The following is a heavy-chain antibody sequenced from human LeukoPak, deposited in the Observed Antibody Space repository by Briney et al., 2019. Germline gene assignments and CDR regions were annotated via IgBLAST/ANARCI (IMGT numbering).Heavy chain of an antibody. CDR2: ISGSGGST. CDR3: AKSVVVVAATTPFDY. CDR1: GFTVSSNY. D-gene: IGHD2-15*01. Sequence: GGSLRLSCAASGFTVSSNYMSWVRQAPGKGLEWVSAISGSGGSTYYADSVKGRFTISRDNSKNTLYLQMNSLRAEDTAVYYCAKSVVVVAATTPFDYWGQGTLVTVSS. V-gene: IGHV3-23*01. J-gene: IGHJ4*02.